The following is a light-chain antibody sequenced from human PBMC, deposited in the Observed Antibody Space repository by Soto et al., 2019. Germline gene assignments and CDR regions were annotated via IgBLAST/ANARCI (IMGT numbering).Light chain of an antibody. J-gene: IGKJ5*01. CDR1: QSISSW. V-gene: IGKV1-5*01. CDR3: QQYNSYIT. CDR2: DAS. Sequence: IQMTQSPSSLSASVGDRVTITCRASQSISSWLAWYQQEPGKAPKLLIYDASSLESGVPSRFSGSGSGTEFTLTISSLQPDDFATYYCQQYNSYITFGQGTRLEIK.